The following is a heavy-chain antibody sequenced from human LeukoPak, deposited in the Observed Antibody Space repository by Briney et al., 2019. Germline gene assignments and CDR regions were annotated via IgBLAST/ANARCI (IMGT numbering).Heavy chain of an antibody. Sequence: SETLSLTCTVSGASISSWYWSWIRQPPGKGLEWIGYIYGSGNTNYNPSLKSRVTISVDTSKNQFSLKLSSVTAADTAVYYCARFGNYYDSSGADDYWGQGTLVTVSS. CDR3: ARFGNYYDSSGADDY. D-gene: IGHD3-22*01. CDR2: IYGSGNT. V-gene: IGHV4-59*01. J-gene: IGHJ4*02. CDR1: GASISSWY.